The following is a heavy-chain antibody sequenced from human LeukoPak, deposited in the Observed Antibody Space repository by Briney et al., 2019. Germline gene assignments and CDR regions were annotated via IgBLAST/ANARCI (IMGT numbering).Heavy chain of an antibody. CDR1: GFTVSSNY. J-gene: IGHJ4*02. CDR3: ARVSPFDY. V-gene: IGHV3-66*01. CDR2: TYSGGST. Sequence: GGSLRLSCAASGFTVSSNYMSWVRQAPGKGLEWVSVTYSGGSTYYADSVKGRFTISRDSSKNTLYPQMNSLRVEDTAVYYCARVSPFDYWGQGTLVTVSS.